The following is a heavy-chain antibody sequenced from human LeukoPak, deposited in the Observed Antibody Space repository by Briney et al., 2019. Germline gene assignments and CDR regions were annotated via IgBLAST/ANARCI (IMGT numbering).Heavy chain of an antibody. J-gene: IGHJ3*01. CDR2: ISNSGSLR. V-gene: IGHV3-48*03. Sequence: GGSLRLSCAASGFTFSNYEMNWVRQAPGKGLEWVSYISNSGSLRYFADSVEGRFTVSRDNARNSLFLQMNSLGAEDTAVYYCARVVSLWSGYYTEVDAFDFWGQGTMVTVSS. D-gene: IGHD3-3*01. CDR1: GFTFSNYE. CDR3: ARVVSLWSGYYTEVDAFDF.